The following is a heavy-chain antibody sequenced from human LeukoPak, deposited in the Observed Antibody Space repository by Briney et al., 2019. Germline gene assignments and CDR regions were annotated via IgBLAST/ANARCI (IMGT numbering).Heavy chain of an antibody. V-gene: IGHV4-59*01. Sequence: SETLPLTCTVSGGSISSYYWSWIRQPPGKGLEWIGYIYYSGSTNYNPSLKSRVTISVDTSKNQFSLKLSSVTAADTAVYYCARDNIAGFDPWGQGTLVTVSS. CDR1: GGSISSYY. D-gene: IGHD6-13*01. CDR3: ARDNIAGFDP. CDR2: IYYSGST. J-gene: IGHJ5*02.